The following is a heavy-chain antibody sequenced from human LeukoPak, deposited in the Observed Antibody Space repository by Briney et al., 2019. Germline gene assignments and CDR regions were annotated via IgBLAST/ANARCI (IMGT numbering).Heavy chain of an antibody. D-gene: IGHD6-19*01. J-gene: IGHJ4*02. V-gene: IGHV4-39*07. CDR1: GGSISSSSYY. CDR3: ATIERSGWYVSY. Sequence: SETLSLTCTVSGGSISSSSYYWGWIRQPPGKGLEWIGSIYYSGSTYYNPSLKSRVTISVDTSKNQFSLKLSSVTAADTAVYYCATIERSGWYVSYWGQGTLVTVSS. CDR2: IYYSGST.